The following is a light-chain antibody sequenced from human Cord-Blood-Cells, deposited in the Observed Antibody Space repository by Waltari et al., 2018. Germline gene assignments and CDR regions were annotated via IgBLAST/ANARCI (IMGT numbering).Light chain of an antibody. Sequence: QSALTQPASVSGSPGQSITISCPGTSGDVGGYNYVSWYQQHPGKAPKLMIYEVSNRPSGVSNRFSGSKSGNTASLTISGLQAEDEADYYCSSYTSSSTLAYVFGTGTKVTVL. CDR2: EVS. V-gene: IGLV2-14*01. CDR3: SSYTSSSTLAYV. J-gene: IGLJ1*01. CDR1: SGDVGGYNY.